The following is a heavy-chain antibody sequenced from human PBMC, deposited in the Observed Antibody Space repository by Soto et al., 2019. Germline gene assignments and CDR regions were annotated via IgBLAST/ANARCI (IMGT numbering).Heavy chain of an antibody. Sequence: GASVKVSCKASGYTFSNYGITWVRQAPGQGLEWIGWNSAYNGNVNYVQKFQGRLTMTTDTSTSTAYMELRSLRSDDTAVYYCAIDALSYSGSYSSVHWGQGTLVTVSS. D-gene: IGHD1-26*01. J-gene: IGHJ4*02. V-gene: IGHV1-18*01. CDR3: AIDALSYSGSYSSVH. CDR1: GYTFSNYG. CDR2: NSAYNGNV.